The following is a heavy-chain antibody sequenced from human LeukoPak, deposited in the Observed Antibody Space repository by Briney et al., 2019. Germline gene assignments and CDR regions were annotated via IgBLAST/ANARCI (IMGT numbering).Heavy chain of an antibody. D-gene: IGHD4-23*01. CDR2: INPNNGGT. CDR1: GYTFTGRY. Sequence: ASVTLSCKASGYTFTGRYMHWVRQAPGQGLEWIGWINPNNGGTSYEQKFQGRVTMTSDTSISTDYMELSRLRSDDTAVYYCARVGVGTSYFFDYWGEGTLVTVSS. J-gene: IGHJ4*02. V-gene: IGHV1-2*02. CDR3: ARVGVGTSYFFDY.